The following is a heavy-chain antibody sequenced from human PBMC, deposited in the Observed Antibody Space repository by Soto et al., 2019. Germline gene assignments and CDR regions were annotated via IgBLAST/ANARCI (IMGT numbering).Heavy chain of an antibody. CDR1: GDCISAYS. V-gene: IGHV4-59*01. J-gene: IGHJ4*02. CDR3: AREGNLGRWLQPLDF. Sequence: QVQRQVSAPGLVKPSETLSLTWTVSGDCISAYSWSWVRQPPGKGLEWIENIHYNGNTKYNPSLKSRVSMSVDTSKNQFSLRLISVTAADTAKYFCAREGNLGRWLQPLDFWGQGTLVTVSS. D-gene: IGHD5-12*01. CDR2: IHYNGNT.